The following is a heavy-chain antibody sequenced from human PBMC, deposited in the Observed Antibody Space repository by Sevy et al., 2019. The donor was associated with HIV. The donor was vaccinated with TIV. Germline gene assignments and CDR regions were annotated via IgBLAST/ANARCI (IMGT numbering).Heavy chain of an antibody. D-gene: IGHD1-26*01. J-gene: IGHJ4*02. Sequence: SETLSLTCTVSGGSITSLYWNWIRQPPGKGLEWIANIYYNGHINYNPSLKNRVTLSLDTSKNQFSLRRSSVPAADTAMYYCAGENAWGRGYSWGQGTLVTVSS. V-gene: IGHV4-59*08. CDR2: IYYNGHI. CDR3: AGENAWGRGYS. CDR1: GGSITSLY.